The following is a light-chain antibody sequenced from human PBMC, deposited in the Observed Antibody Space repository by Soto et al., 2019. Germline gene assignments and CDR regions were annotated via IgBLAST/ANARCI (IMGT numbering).Light chain of an antibody. CDR2: LGS. V-gene: IGKV2-28*01. Sequence: DIVMTQSPLSLPVTPGEPVSISCRSSQSLLHSNGYNYLDWYLQKPGQSPQLLICLGSNRASGVPDRFSGSGSGTDFTLQISRVEAEDVGVYYCMQALQTPYTFGQGTKLEIK. J-gene: IGKJ2*01. CDR3: MQALQTPYT. CDR1: QSLLHSNGYNY.